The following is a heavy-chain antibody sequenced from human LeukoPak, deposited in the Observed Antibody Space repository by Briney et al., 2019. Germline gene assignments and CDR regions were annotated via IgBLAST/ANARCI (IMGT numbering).Heavy chain of an antibody. CDR2: IYYSGST. CDR1: GGSISSSSYY. CDR3: ASSGYGGYYYGMDV. J-gene: IGHJ6*02. V-gene: IGHV4-39*01. D-gene: IGHD5-12*01. Sequence: PSETLSLTCTVSGGSISSSSYYWGWIRQPPGKGLEWIGSIYYSGSTYYNPSLKSRVTISVDTSKNQFSLKLSSVTVADTAVYYCASSGYGGYYYGMDVWGQGTTVTVSS.